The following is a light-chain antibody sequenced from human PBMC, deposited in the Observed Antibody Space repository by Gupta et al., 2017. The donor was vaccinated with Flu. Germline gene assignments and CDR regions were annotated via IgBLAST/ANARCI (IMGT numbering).Light chain of an antibody. CDR1: QGISNY. J-gene: IGKJ3*01. CDR3: QKYNSAPPP. Sequence: DIQMTQSPSSLSASVGGRVTITCRASQGISNYLAWYQQKPGKVPKLLIYAASTLQSGVPSRFSGSGSGTEFTLTISSLQPEDVVTYYCQKYNSAPPPFGPGTKVDIK. CDR2: AAS. V-gene: IGKV1-27*01.